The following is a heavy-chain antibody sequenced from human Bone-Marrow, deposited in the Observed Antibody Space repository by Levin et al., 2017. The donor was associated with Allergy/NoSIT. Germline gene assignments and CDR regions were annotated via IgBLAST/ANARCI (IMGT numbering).Heavy chain of an antibody. CDR3: AKDYGATIRYFDY. V-gene: IGHV3-23*01. J-gene: IGHJ4*02. CDR1: GFTFSSYA. CDR2: ISGGGGST. Sequence: GESLRISCAASGFTFSSYAMSWVRQAPGKGLEWVSGISGGGGSTNYADSVKGRFTISRDNSKNTLYVQMNSLRAEDTAVYYCAKDYGATIRYFDYWGQGTLVTVSS. D-gene: IGHD5-12*01.